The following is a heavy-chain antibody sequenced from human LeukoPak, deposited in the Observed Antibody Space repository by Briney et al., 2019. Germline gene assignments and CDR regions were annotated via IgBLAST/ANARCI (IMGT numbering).Heavy chain of an antibody. V-gene: IGHV3-9*01. CDR3: AKGGVYYDGSGYSHGGFDY. Sequence: GGSLRLSCAASGFTFDDYAMPWVRQAPGKGLEWVSGISWNSGSIGYADSVKGRFTISRDNAKNSLYLQMNSLRAEDTALYYCAKGGVYYDGSGYSHGGFDYWGQGTLVTVSS. CDR1: GFTFDDYA. CDR2: ISWNSGSI. J-gene: IGHJ4*02. D-gene: IGHD3-22*01.